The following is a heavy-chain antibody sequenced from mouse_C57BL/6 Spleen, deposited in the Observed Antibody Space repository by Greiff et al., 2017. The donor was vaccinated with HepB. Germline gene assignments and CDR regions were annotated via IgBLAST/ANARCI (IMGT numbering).Heavy chain of an antibody. CDR3: AISGGYDTAMDY. D-gene: IGHD2-2*01. Sequence: EVQLQQSGPELVKPGASVKISCKASGYSFTGYYMNWVKQSPEKSLEWIGEINPSTGGTTYNQKFKAKATLTVDKSSSTAYMQLKSLTSEDSAVYYCAISGGYDTAMDYWGQGTSVTVSS. CDR1: GYSFTGYY. V-gene: IGHV1-42*01. CDR2: INPSTGGT. J-gene: IGHJ4*01.